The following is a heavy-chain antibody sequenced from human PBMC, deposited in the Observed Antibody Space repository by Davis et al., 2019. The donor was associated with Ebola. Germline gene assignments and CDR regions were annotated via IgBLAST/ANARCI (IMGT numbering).Heavy chain of an antibody. J-gene: IGHJ6*04. CDR1: GYTFTTYG. V-gene: IGHV1-18*01. Sequence: ASVKVSCKASGYTFTTYGISWVRQAPGQGLEWMGWISAYNGNTNYAQKLQGRVTMTTDTSTSTAYMELSSLRSEDTAVYYCARNTWPGSPAGMDVWGKGTTVTVSS. CDR3: ARNTWPGSPAGMDV. CDR2: ISAYNGNT. D-gene: IGHD2-15*01.